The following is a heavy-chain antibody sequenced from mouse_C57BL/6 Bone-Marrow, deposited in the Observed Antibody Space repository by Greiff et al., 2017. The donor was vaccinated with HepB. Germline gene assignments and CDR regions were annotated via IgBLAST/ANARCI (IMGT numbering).Heavy chain of an antibody. Sequence: EVQRVESGGGLVQPGGSMKLSCVASGFTFSNYWMNWVRQSPEKGLEWVAQIRLKSDNYATHYAESVKGRFTISRDDSKSSVYLQMNNLRAEDTGIYYWSYGPYYAMDYWGQGTSVTVSS. J-gene: IGHJ4*01. CDR1: GFTFSNYW. CDR2: IRLKSDNYAT. V-gene: IGHV6-3*01. CDR3: SYGPYYAMDY. D-gene: IGHD1-1*02.